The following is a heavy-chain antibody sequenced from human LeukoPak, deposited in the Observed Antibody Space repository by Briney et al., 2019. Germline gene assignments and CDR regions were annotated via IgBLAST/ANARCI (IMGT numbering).Heavy chain of an antibody. V-gene: IGHV4-34*01. Sequence: SETLSLTCAVYGGSFSGYYWSWIRQPPGKGLEWIGEINHSGSTNYNPSLKSRVTISVDTSKNQFSLKLSSVTAADTAVYYCARDPRYCSSTSCYNWFDPWGQGTLVTVSS. D-gene: IGHD2-2*01. J-gene: IGHJ5*02. CDR3: ARDPRYCSSTSCYNWFDP. CDR2: INHSGST. CDR1: GGSFSGYY.